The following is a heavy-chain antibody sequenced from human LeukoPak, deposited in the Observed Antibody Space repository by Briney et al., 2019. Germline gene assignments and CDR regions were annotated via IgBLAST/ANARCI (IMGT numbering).Heavy chain of an antibody. CDR2: ISYDGSNK. J-gene: IGHJ4*02. Sequence: GRSLRLSCAASGFTFSSYGMHWVRQAPGKGLEWVAVISYDGSNKYYADSVKGRFTISRDNSKNTLYLQMNSLRAEDTAVYYCAKESRTGGNSDYWGQGTLVTVSS. CDR1: GFTFSSYG. V-gene: IGHV3-30*18. CDR3: AKESRTGGNSDY. D-gene: IGHD4-23*01.